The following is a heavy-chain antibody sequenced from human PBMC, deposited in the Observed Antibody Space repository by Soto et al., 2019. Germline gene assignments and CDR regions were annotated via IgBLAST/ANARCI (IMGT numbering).Heavy chain of an antibody. CDR3: ARERGDCSGGSCWDFDY. CDR2: ISYDGSNK. J-gene: IGHJ4*02. CDR1: GFTFSSYA. Sequence: QVQLVESGGGVVQPGRSLRLSCAASGFTFSSYAMHWVRQAPGKGLEWVAVISYDGSNKYYADSVKGRFTISRDNSKNTLYLQMNSLRAEDTAVYYCARERGDCSGGSCWDFDYWGQGTLVTFSS. V-gene: IGHV3-30-3*01. D-gene: IGHD2-15*01.